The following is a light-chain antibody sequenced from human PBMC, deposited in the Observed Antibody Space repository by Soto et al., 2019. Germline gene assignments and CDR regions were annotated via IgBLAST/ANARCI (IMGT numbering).Light chain of an antibody. J-gene: IGLJ1*01. CDR2: DNN. Sequence: QSVLTQPPSVSAAPGHEVTISCSGSSPNIGTYYVSWYQQLPGTAPKLLIYDNNKRPSGIPDRFSGSKSVASATLGIDGLQTGDEADYYCGTWDSSLRVYVFGTGTKLTVL. CDR3: GTWDSSLRVYV. CDR1: SPNIGTYY. V-gene: IGLV1-51*01.